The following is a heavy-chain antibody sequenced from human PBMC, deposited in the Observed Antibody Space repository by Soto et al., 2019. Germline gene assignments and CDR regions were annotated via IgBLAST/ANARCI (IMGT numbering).Heavy chain of an antibody. Sequence: GGSLRLSCAASGFTLSAYWIHWVRQAPGEGLVWVSRINSDGSTTNYADSVTGRFTISRDNAKSTVNLQMNSLTAEDTDMYYGVRVEKYYDFWGGYYVFDYWGQGSLVTVSS. J-gene: IGHJ4*02. CDR2: INSDGSTT. D-gene: IGHD3-3*01. CDR3: VRVEKYYDFWGGYYVFDY. V-gene: IGHV3-74*01. CDR1: GFTLSAYW.